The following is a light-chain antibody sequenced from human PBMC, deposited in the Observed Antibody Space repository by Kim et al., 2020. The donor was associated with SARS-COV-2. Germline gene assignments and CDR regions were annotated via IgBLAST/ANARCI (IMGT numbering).Light chain of an antibody. CDR2: DNN. CDR1: SSNIGNNY. CDR3: GTWDSSLSAGNYV. V-gene: IGLV1-51*01. Sequence: KVTISCSGSSSNIGNNYGSWYQQLPGTAPKLLIYDNNKRPSGIPDRFSGSKSGTSATLGITGLQTGDEADYYCGTWDSSLSAGNYVFGTGTKVTVL. J-gene: IGLJ1*01.